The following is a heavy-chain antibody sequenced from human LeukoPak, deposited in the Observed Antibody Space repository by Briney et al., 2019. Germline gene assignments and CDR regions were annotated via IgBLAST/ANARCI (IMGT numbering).Heavy chain of an antibody. CDR3: ARGHPDSSGYYYGSWFDP. D-gene: IGHD3-22*01. J-gene: IGHJ5*02. CDR2: INHSGSA. Sequence: SETLSLTCATSGSSISSGYYWSWIRQPPGKGLEWIGEINHSGSANYNPSLKSRVTISVDTSKNQFSLTLTSVTAADTAVYYCARGHPDSSGYYYGSWFDPWGQGTLVTVSS. V-gene: IGHV4-34*01. CDR1: GSSISSGYY.